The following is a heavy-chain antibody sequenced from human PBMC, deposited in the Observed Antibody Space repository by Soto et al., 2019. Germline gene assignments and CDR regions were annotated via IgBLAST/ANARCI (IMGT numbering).Heavy chain of an antibody. V-gene: IGHV1-18*01. J-gene: IGHJ6*02. CDR3: ASFSIAATDPYGMDV. D-gene: IGHD6-13*01. CDR2: ISAYNGNT. CDR1: GYTFTSYG. Sequence: QVQLVQSGAEVKKPGASVKVSCKASGYTFTSYGISWVRQAPGQGLEWMGWISAYNGNTNYAQELQGRVTMTSDTAASAAYMELRSLRSEDTAVYYCASFSIAATDPYGMDVWGQGTTVTVSS.